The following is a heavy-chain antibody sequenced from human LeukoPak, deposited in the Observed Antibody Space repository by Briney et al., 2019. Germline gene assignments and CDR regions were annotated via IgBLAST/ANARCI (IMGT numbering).Heavy chain of an antibody. CDR2: IYPGDSDT. J-gene: IGHJ3*02. V-gene: IGHV5-51*01. D-gene: IGHD3-3*01. CDR1: GYSFTSYW. Sequence: GESLKISCKGSGYSFTSYWIGWVRQMPGKGLEWMGIIYPGDSDTRYSPSFQGQVTISADKSISTAYLQWSSLEASDTAMYYCARLLSDYDFWSGPNPGAFDIWGQGTMVTASS. CDR3: ARLLSDYDFWSGPNPGAFDI.